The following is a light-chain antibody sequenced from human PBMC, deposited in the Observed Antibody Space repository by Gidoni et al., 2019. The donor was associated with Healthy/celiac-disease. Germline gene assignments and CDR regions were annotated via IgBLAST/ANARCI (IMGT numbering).Light chain of an antibody. CDR2: SNN. CDR3: AAWDDSLNGYV. Sequence: QSVPTQPPSSAGTPGQRVTISRSGSSSNIGSNTVNWYQQLPGTAPKLHIYSNNQRPSGVPDRFSGSKSGTSASLAISGLQSEDEADYYCAAWDDSLNGYVFGTGTKVTVL. CDR1: SSNIGSNT. V-gene: IGLV1-44*01. J-gene: IGLJ1*01.